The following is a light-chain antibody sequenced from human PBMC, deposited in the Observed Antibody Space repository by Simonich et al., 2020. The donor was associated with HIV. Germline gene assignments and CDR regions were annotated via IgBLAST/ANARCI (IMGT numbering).Light chain of an antibody. CDR2: SNN. CDR1: SSNIGSNT. J-gene: IGLJ3*02. CDR3: LIWHSSAWV. V-gene: IGLV1-44*01. Sequence: QSVLTQPPSASGTPGQRVTISCSGSSSNIGSNTVNWYQQLPGTAPKLLIYSNNQRPSGVPDLFSGSKSGTSAALAISGLQSEDEADYYCLIWHSSAWVFGGGTKLTVL.